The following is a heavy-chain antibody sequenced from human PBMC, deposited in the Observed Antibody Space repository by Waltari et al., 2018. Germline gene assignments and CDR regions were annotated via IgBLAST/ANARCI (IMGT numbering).Heavy chain of an antibody. CDR2: IKQDGSEK. V-gene: IGHV3-7*04. CDR3: ERGWKDY. CDR1: TFRCYW. J-gene: IGHJ4*02. Sequence: TFRCYWMGWVRQAPGKGLEWVANIKQDGSEKYYVDSVKGRFTISRDNAKNSLYLQMNSLRAEDTAVYYCERGWKDYWGQGTLVTVSS. D-gene: IGHD1-1*01.